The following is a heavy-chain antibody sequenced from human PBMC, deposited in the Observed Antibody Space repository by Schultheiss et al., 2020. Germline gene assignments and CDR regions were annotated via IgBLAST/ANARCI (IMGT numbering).Heavy chain of an antibody. J-gene: IGHJ4*03. Sequence: GGSLRLSCAASGFTFSSYAMHWVRQAPGKGLEWVAVISYDGSNKYYADSVKGRFTISRDNSKNTLYLQMNSLRAEDTAVYYCARVQRADYGDYLGYFDYWGKGTMATVSS. CDR1: GFTFSSYA. CDR2: ISYDGSNK. CDR3: ARVQRADYGDYLGYFDY. V-gene: IGHV3-30-3*01. D-gene: IGHD4-17*01.